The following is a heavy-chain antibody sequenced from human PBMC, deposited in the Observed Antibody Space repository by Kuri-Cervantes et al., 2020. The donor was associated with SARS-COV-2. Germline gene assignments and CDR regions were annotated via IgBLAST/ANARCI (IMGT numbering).Heavy chain of an antibody. J-gene: IGHJ6*03. D-gene: IGHD3-16*01. CDR3: TRGGFPYYYYMDV. CDR1: GFTFTLYA. CDR2: IRSKAYGGTT. Sequence: GGSLRLSCGASGFTFTLYAMHWFRQAPGKGLEWIGFIRSKAYGGTTEYAASVKGRFTISRDDSKSIAYLQMNSLKTEDTAVYYCTRGGFPYYYYMDVWGKGTTVTVSS. V-gene: IGHV3-49*03.